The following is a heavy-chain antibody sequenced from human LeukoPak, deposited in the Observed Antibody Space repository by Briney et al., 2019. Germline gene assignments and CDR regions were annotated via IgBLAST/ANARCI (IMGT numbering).Heavy chain of an antibody. CDR3: GRARDGHINNCFDL. J-gene: IGHJ5*02. D-gene: IGHD5-24*01. CDR2: IYYSGST. CDR1: GGSIHSYY. V-gene: IGHV4-59*01. Sequence: PSETLSHTYTLSGGSIHSYYWGWIRQPPGKGQQWLGYIYYSGSTNYNPSLKSRVTISVDTSKNQFTLKMSSVTAADTAEYSCGRARDGHINNCFDLWGQGTLVTVSS.